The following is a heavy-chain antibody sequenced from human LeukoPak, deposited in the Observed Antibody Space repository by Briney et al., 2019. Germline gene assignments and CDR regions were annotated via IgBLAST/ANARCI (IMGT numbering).Heavy chain of an antibody. Sequence: SETLSLTCTVSGGSISSYYWSWIRQPPGKGLEWIGYIYYSGSTNYNPSLKSRVTISVDTSKNQFSLKLSSVTAADTAVYYCARGGVVVVAATRSNWFDPWGQGTLVTVSS. CDR2: IYYSGST. J-gene: IGHJ5*02. V-gene: IGHV4-59*01. D-gene: IGHD2-15*01. CDR3: ARGGVVVVAATRSNWFDP. CDR1: GGSISSYY.